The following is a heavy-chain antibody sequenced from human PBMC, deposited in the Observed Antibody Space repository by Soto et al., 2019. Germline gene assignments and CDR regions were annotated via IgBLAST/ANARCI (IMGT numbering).Heavy chain of an antibody. Sequence: SVKVSCKASGGSFSSFGISWVRQAPGQGLEWMGGIIPVFGRPNYAQRFRGRLTITADESTNTVYLELIDLRSEDTAVYYCAREGSGYNLWGQGNQVTVSS. D-gene: IGHD5-12*01. J-gene: IGHJ4*02. V-gene: IGHV1-69*13. CDR3: AREGSGYNL. CDR1: GGSFSSFG. CDR2: IIPVFGRP.